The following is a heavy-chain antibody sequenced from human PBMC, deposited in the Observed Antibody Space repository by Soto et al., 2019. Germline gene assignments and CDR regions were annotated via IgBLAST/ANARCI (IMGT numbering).Heavy chain of an antibody. CDR1: GFTVSSNY. J-gene: IGHJ6*02. CDR2: IYSGGST. D-gene: IGHD3-22*01. CDR3: ARDSSGSQRAYSGMDV. V-gene: IGHV3-53*01. Sequence: PGRYLGLSCAASGFTVSSNYMSWVRQAPGKGLEWVSVIYSGGSTYYADSVKGRFTISRDNSKNTLYLQMNSLRAEDTAVYYCARDSSGSQRAYSGMDVWGQGPSVTVS.